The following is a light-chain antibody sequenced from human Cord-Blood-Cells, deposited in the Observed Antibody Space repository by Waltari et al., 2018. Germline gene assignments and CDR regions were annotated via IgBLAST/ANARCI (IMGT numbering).Light chain of an antibody. CDR3: QQYYSTPYT. CDR2: WAS. V-gene: IGKV4-1*01. Sequence: DIVMTQSPDSLAVSLGDRATINCKSSQSVLYSSNNKNYLAWYQQKPGQPPKLLIYWASTRESGVPDRFSGCGSGTDFTLTISSLQAEDVAVYYCQQYYSTPYTFGQGTKLEIK. CDR1: QSVLYSSNNKNY. J-gene: IGKJ2*01.